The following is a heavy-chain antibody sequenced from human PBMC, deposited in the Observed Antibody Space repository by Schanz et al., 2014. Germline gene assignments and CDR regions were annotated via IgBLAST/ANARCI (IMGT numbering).Heavy chain of an antibody. Sequence: EVQLVESGGGLVQPWGSLRLSCAASGFTFTTNAMSWVRQPPGKGLEWVSAISGSGGSTYYADSVKGRFTISRDNSKNTLYLQMNSLRAEDTAVYYCARRKHAFDIWGQGTMVTVSS. CDR2: ISGSGGST. J-gene: IGHJ3*02. CDR1: GFTFTTNA. V-gene: IGHV3-23*04. CDR3: ARRKHAFDI.